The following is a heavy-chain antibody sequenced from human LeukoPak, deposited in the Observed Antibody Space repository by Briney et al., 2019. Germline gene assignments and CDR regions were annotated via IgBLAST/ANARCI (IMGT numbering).Heavy chain of an antibody. D-gene: IGHD6-19*01. J-gene: IGHJ3*02. CDR2: IYYSGST. CDR1: GGSISSYY. Sequence: SETLSLTCTVSGGSISSYYWSWIRQPPGKGLEWIGYIYYSGSTNYNPSLKSRVTISVDTSKNQFSLKLSSMTAADTAIYYCARGGGYSSGWHDAFDIWGQGTMVTVSS. V-gene: IGHV4-59*12. CDR3: ARGGGYSSGWHDAFDI.